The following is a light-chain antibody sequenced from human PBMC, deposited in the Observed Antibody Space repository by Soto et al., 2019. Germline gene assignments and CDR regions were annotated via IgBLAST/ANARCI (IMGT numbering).Light chain of an antibody. CDR3: SSYTRSDFVV. J-gene: IGLJ2*01. V-gene: IGLV2-14*03. CDR2: DVS. CDR1: NSDIGAYNS. Sequence: QSALTQPASVSGSPGQSITISCSGTNSDIGAYNSVAWYQHIPGKAPKFIIYDVSNRPSGVSNRFSGSKSGNTASLTVSGLQAEDEADYYCSSYTRSDFVVFGGGTKLTVL.